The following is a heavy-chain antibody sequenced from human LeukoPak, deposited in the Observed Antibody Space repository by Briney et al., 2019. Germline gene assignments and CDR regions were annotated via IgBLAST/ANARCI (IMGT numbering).Heavy chain of an antibody. Sequence: SETLSLTCTVSGGSISSGGYYWSWIRQHPGKGLEWIGYIYYSGSTYYNPSLKSRVTISVDTSKNQFSLKLSSVTAADTAVYYWARDWKGRQGWYFDLWGRGTLVTVSS. CDR2: IYYSGST. V-gene: IGHV4-31*03. CDR3: ARDWKGRQGWYFDL. J-gene: IGHJ2*01. D-gene: IGHD1-1*01. CDR1: GGSISSGGYY.